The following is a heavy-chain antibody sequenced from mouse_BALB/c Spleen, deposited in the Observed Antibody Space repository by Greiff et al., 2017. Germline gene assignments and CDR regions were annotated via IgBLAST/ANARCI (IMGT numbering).Heavy chain of an antibody. CDR2: INSNGGST. J-gene: IGHJ1*01. V-gene: IGHV5-6-3*01. Sequence: EVQLVESGGGLVQPGGSLKLSCAASGFTFSSYGMSWVRQTPDKRLELVATINSNGGSTYYPDSVKGRFTISRDNAKNTLYLQMSSLKSEDTAMYYCARALRDGYYGYFDVWGAGTTVTVSS. CDR3: ARALRDGYYGYFDV. CDR1: GFTFSSYG. D-gene: IGHD2-3*01.